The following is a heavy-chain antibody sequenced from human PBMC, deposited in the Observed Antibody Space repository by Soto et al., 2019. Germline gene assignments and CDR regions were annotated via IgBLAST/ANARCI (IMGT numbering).Heavy chain of an antibody. V-gene: IGHV4-30-4*01. Sequence: TLSLTCTVSGSSISSSSYYWGWIRQPPGKGLGWIRYMYYRRSTHYNPSLKSRVTISVDTSKNQFSLKLSSVTAADTAVYYCARVRWVLGPAAMPTPRDYWGQGTLVTVSS. CDR3: ARVRWVLGPAAMPTPRDY. CDR1: GSSISSSSYY. D-gene: IGHD2-2*01. CDR2: MYYRRST. J-gene: IGHJ4*02.